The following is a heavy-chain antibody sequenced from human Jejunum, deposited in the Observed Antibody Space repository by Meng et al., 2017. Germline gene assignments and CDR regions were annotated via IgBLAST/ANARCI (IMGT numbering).Heavy chain of an antibody. J-gene: IGHJ5*02. CDR2: LYQTGST. D-gene: IGHD1/OR15-1a*01. CDR3: ARVREVPLGTGDWFDH. Sequence: QWQLQASGPGLVQPSGARSLTCYVSGVCVTTPHCWIWVRHVPGKELEWIGELYQTGSTNYNPSLKSRVSVSMAGYKYQFSLKLNSVTAADTAVYFCARVREVPLGTGDWFDHWGQGTLVTVSS. V-gene: IGHV4-4*02. CDR1: GVCVTTPHC.